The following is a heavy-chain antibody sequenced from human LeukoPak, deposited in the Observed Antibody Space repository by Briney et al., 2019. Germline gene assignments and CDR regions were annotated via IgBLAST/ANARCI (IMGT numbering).Heavy chain of an antibody. CDR3: AKMGFNHWPYNYFDY. D-gene: IGHD1-14*01. CDR1: GFTFSSYA. J-gene: IGHJ4*02. V-gene: IGHV3-23*01. Sequence: GGSLRLSCAASGFTFSSYAMSWIRQAPGKGLEWVSVISDSGGNSYYADSVKGRFTISRDNSKSTLYLQMNSLRAEDTAIYYCAKMGFNHWPYNYFDYWGQGTLVTVSS. CDR2: ISDSGGNS.